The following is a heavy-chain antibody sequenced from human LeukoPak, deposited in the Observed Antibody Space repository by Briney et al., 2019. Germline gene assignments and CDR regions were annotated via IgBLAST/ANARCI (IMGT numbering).Heavy chain of an antibody. V-gene: IGHV1-69*04. Sequence: ASVKVSCKASGGTFSSYAISWVRQAPGQGLEWMGRIIPILGIANYAQKFQGRVTITADKSTSTAYMELSSLRSEDTAVYYCASGYYYGSGSYSSGLDYWGQGTLVTVSS. CDR1: GGTFSSYA. J-gene: IGHJ4*02. CDR2: IIPILGIA. CDR3: ASGYYYGSGSYSSGLDY. D-gene: IGHD3-10*01.